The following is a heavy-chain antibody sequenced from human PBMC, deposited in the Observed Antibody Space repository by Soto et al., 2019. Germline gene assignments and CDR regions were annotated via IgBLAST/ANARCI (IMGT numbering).Heavy chain of an antibody. CDR3: ERDTYYYGSGSSPLFDP. J-gene: IGHJ5*02. CDR1: GYTFTSYG. D-gene: IGHD3-10*01. CDR2: ISAYNGNT. Sequence: QVQLVQSGAEVKKPGASVKVSCKASGYTFTSYGISWVRQAPGQWLEWMGWISAYNGNTNYAQKLQGRVTMTTDTSTSTAYMELRSLRSDDTAVYYCERDTYYYGSGSSPLFDPWGQGTLVTVSS. V-gene: IGHV1-18*01.